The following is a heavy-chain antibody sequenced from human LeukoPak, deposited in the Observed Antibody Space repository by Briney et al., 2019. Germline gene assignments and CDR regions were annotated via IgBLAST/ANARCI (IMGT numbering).Heavy chain of an antibody. CDR1: GFTVSSNY. CDR3: AKAWGAVAGTFYFDY. V-gene: IGHV3-66*01. J-gene: IGHJ4*02. D-gene: IGHD6-19*01. Sequence: GGSLRLSCAASGFTVSSNYMSWVRQAPGKGLEWVSVIYSGGSTYYADSVKGRFTISRDNSKNMVYMQMNSLRADDTAVYYCAKAWGAVAGTFYFDYWGQGTLVTVSS. CDR2: IYSGGST.